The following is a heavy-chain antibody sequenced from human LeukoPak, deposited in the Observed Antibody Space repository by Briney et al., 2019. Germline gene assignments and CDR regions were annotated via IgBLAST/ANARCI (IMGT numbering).Heavy chain of an antibody. D-gene: IGHD3-3*01. J-gene: IGHJ4*02. CDR1: GYTFTGYY. V-gene: IGHV1-2*02. CDR2: SNPNSGGT. CDR3: ARDKGDTIFGVVITNYFDY. Sequence: GASVKVSCKASGYTFTGYYMHWVRQAPGQGLEWMGWSNPNSGGTNYAQKFQGRVTMTRDTSISTAYMELSRLRSDDTAVYYCARDKGDTIFGVVITNYFDYWGQGTLVTVSS.